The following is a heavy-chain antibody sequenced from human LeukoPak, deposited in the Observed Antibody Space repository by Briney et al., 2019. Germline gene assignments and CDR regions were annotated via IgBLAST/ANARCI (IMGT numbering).Heavy chain of an antibody. V-gene: IGHV4-30-2*01. J-gene: IGHJ4*02. D-gene: IGHD6-13*01. CDR2: IYHSGST. CDR1: GGSISSGGYY. Sequence: RSAETLSLTCTVSGGSISSGGYYWSWLRQPPGKGLEWIGYIYHSGSTYYNPALKSRVTISVDRSKNQFSLKLSSVTAADTAVYYCARARGIAALDYWGQGTLVTVSS. CDR3: ARARGIAALDY.